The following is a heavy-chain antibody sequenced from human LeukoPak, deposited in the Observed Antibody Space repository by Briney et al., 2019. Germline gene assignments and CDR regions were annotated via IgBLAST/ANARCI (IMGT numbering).Heavy chain of an antibody. CDR1: GFTFDDYA. V-gene: IGHV3-43*02. CDR3: AKGRSRAARAPRAHFDY. CDR2: ISGEGGST. D-gene: IGHD6-6*01. Sequence: GGSLRLSCAASGFTFDDYAMHWVRHAPGKGLEWVSLISGEGGSTYYADSVKGRFTISRDNSKNSLYLQMNSLRTEDTALYYCAKGRSRAARAPRAHFDYWGQGTLVTVSS. J-gene: IGHJ4*02.